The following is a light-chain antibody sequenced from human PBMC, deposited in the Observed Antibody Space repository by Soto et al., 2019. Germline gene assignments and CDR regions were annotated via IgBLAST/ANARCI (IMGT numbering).Light chain of an antibody. CDR2: EVT. V-gene: IGLV2-14*03. Sequence: QSVLTQPASVSGSPGQSITISCTGTSRDIGGYNYVSWYQQHPGKAPKLIIYEVTSRPSGVSDCFSGSKSGNTASLTISGLQADDEADYYCSSYTLIDTLVVFGGGTKLTVL. CDR3: SSYTLIDTLVV. CDR1: SRDIGGYNY. J-gene: IGLJ2*01.